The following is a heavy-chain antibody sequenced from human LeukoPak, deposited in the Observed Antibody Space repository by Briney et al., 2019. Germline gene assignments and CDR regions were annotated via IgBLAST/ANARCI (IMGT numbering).Heavy chain of an antibody. J-gene: IGHJ4*02. CDR3: ARGGPSYALDY. V-gene: IGHV5-51*01. CDR2: IYAGDSDT. D-gene: IGHD3-16*01. Sequence: GESLKISCKGSGYSFTNYWIGWVRQLPGKGLEWMGIIYAGDSDTRYSPSFQGQVTISADKSINTAYLQWSSLKASDTAMYYCARGGPSYALDYWGQGTLVTVSS. CDR1: GYSFTNYW.